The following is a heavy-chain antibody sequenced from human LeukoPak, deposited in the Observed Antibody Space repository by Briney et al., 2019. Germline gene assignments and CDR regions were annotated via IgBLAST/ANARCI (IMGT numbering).Heavy chain of an antibody. CDR2: IYPGDSDT. CDR1: GYSFTSYW. Sequence: PGESLKISCKGSGYSFTSYWIGWVRQLPGKGLEWMGIIYPGDSDTRYSPSFQGQVTISADKSISTAYLQWSSLKASDTATYYCARFFCRGDYYDSSCRYYFDYWGQGTLVTVSS. D-gene: IGHD3-22*01. J-gene: IGHJ4*02. CDR3: ARFFCRGDYYDSSCRYYFDY. V-gene: IGHV5-51*01.